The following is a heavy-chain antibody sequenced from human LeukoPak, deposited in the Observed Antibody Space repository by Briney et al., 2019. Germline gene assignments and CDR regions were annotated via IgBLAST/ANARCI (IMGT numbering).Heavy chain of an antibody. Sequence: PGGSLRLSCAASGFTFSSYAMHWVRQAPGKGLEWVAVISYDGSNKYYADSVKGRFTISRDNSKNTLYLQMNSLRAEDTAVYYCARGLRRSYYYYYGMDVWGQGTTVTVSS. J-gene: IGHJ6*02. CDR3: ARGLRRSYYYYYGMDV. CDR1: GFTFSSYA. V-gene: IGHV3-30*04. CDR2: ISYDGSNK.